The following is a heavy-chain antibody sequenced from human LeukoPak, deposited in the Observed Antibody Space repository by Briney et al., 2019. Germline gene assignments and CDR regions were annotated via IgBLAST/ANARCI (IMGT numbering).Heavy chain of an antibody. J-gene: IGHJ5*02. CDR3: ARDSSSGDGSCRLDP. CDR2: INGGNGGT. Sequence: ASVKVSCKASGYTFTNYALHWVRQAPGQRFEWMGWINGGNGGTDYSQHFQGRVTITRDTSASTAYMELSSLKYDDTAVYYCARDSSSGDGSCRLDPWGQGTLVTVSS. D-gene: IGHD3-10*01. V-gene: IGHV1-3*01. CDR1: GYTFTNYA.